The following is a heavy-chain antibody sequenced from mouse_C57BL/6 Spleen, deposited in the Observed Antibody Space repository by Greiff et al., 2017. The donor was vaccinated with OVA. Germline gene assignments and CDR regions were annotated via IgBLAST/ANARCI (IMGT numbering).Heavy chain of an antibody. CDR1: GYTFTSYW. V-gene: IGHV1-72*01. J-gene: IGHJ2*01. CDR3: ASSDSSGYGGYCDY. CDR2: IDPTSGGT. D-gene: IGHD3-2*02. Sequence: VKLQQPGAELVKPGASVKLSCKASGYTFTSYWMHWVKQRPGRGLEWIGRIDPTSGGTKYNEKFKSKATLTVDKTSSTAYMQLSRLTSADSAVYYCASSDSSGYGGYCDYWGQGTTLTVSS.